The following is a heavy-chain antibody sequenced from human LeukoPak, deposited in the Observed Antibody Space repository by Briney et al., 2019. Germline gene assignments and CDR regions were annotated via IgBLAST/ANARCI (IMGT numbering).Heavy chain of an antibody. V-gene: IGHV4-59*01. CDR3: ARGRGDWFDP. J-gene: IGHJ5*02. Sequence: PSETLSLTCTVSGGSISSYYWSWIRQPPGKGLEWIGYIYYSGSTNYNPSLKSRVTISVDTSKNQFSLKLSSVTAADTAVYYCARGRGDWFDPWGRGTLVTVSS. D-gene: IGHD3-10*01. CDR1: GGSISSYY. CDR2: IYYSGST.